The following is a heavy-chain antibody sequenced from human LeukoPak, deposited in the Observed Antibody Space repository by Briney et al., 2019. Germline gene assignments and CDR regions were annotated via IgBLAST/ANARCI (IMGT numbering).Heavy chain of an antibody. CDR2: INPKSGGT. V-gene: IGHV1-2*02. CDR1: GHTFTGYY. J-gene: IGHJ4*02. CDR3: ALEYYYDSGGYYFDS. Sequence: ASVKVSCKASGHTFTGYYIHWVRQAPGQGLEWMGWINPKSGGTNYEQKLQGRVTMTSDTSISTAYMELSSLRSDDTAVYYCALEYYYDSGGYYFDSWGQGTLVTVSS. D-gene: IGHD3-22*01.